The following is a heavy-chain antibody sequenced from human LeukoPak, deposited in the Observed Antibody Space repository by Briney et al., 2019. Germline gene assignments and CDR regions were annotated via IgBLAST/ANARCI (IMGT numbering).Heavy chain of an antibody. J-gene: IGHJ5*02. D-gene: IGHD1-26*01. CDR2: IYSGGST. Sequence: GGSLRLSCAASGFTVSSNYMSWVRQAPGKGLEWVSVIYSGGSTYYADSVKGRFTISRDNSKNTLYLQMNSLRAEDTAAYYCARDTGHSGSYPNPWGQGTLVTVSS. CDR3: ARDTGHSGSYPNP. V-gene: IGHV3-66*01. CDR1: GFTVSSNY.